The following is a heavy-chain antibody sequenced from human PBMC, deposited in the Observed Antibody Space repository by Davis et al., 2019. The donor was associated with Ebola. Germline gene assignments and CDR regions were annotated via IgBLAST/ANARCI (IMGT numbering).Heavy chain of an antibody. CDR1: GYSFSSYW. CDR2: TYPGDSDT. J-gene: IGHJ4*02. Sequence: GESLKISCKGSGYSFSSYWIGWVRQMPGKGLEWMGITYPGDSDTRYTPSFQGQVTISADKSINTAHLQWSSLKASDTAMYYCARHSTGVGDIVVVVAATPLDYWGQGTLVTVSS. CDR3: ARHSTGVGDIVVVVAATPLDY. D-gene: IGHD2-15*01. V-gene: IGHV5-51*01.